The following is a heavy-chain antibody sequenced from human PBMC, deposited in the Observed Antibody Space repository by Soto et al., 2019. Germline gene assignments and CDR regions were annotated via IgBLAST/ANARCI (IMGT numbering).Heavy chain of an antibody. CDR3: AAPRAAGPHTRYFGP. J-gene: IGHJ5*02. CDR2: IGSGSRGT. Sequence: EAQLLESGGGLVQPGGSLRLSCAASGFAFSNFAMSWVRQAPGKGLEWVSAIGSGSRGTHYAESVEDRFTISRDDSKNTLYLQLNSLTAADTAVYYFAAPRAAGPHTRYFGPWGQGTPVTGSP. CDR1: GFAFSNFA. V-gene: IGHV3-23*01. D-gene: IGHD6-13*01.